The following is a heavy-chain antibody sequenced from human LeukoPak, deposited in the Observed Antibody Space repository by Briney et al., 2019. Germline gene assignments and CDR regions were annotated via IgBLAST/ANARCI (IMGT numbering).Heavy chain of an antibody. D-gene: IGHD2-15*01. J-gene: IGHJ6*02. V-gene: IGHV4-59*08. CDR3: ARLQAEVVAATRYYYGMDV. CDR1: GGSISSYY. Sequence: SETLSLTCTVSGGSISSYYWSWIRQPPGKGLEWIGYIYYSGSTNYNPSLKSRVTISVDTSKNQFSLKLSSATAADTAVYYCARLQAEVVAATRYYYGMDVWGQGTTVTVSS. CDR2: IYYSGST.